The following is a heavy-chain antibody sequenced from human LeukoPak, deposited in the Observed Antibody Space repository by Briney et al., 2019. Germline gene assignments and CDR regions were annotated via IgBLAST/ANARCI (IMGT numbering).Heavy chain of an antibody. Sequence: RGASLQISCEGSGSIFTNYWIGWVRQLPGKGLEWMGIIYPDDSDDPDIRYSPSFQGHVTISADTSISTAYLQWSGLKASDTAIYYCARGGIAAARRPEYFQYWGQGTLVAVSS. J-gene: IGHJ1*01. CDR2: IYPDDSDDPDI. V-gene: IGHV5-51*01. D-gene: IGHD2-15*01. CDR3: ARGGIAAARRPEYFQY. CDR1: GSIFTNYW.